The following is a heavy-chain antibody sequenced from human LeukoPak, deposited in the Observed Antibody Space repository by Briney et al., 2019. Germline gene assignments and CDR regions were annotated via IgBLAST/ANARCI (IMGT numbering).Heavy chain of an antibody. CDR2: ISYDGSNK. CDR1: GFTFSSYG. CDR3: AKGFKSYGSYYYYGMDV. Sequence: GGSLRLSCAASGFTFSSYGMPWVCQAPGKGLEWVAVISYDGSNKYCADSVKGRFTISRDNSKNTLYLQMNSLRAEDTAVYYCAKGFKSYGSYYYYGMDVWGQGTTVTVSS. D-gene: IGHD5-18*01. V-gene: IGHV3-30*18. J-gene: IGHJ6*02.